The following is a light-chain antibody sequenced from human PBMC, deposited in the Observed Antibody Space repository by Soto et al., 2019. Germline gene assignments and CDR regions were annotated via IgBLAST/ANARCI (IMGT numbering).Light chain of an antibody. CDR2: YNN. CDR3: AAWDDSLRACV. Sequence: QSVLTQEPSASGAAGQGVTISCSGSDSNIGSNSVYWYQHLPKTAPKLLIYYNNQRPSGVPDRFSGSRSGMSASLAISGIRSEDEADYYCAAWDDSLRACVFGTGTKVTVL. J-gene: IGLJ1*01. CDR1: DSNIGSNS. V-gene: IGLV1-47*02.